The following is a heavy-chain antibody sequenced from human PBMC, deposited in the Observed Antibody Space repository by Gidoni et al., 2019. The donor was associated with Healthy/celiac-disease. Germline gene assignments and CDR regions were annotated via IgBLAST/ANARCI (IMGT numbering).Heavy chain of an antibody. J-gene: IGHJ4*02. CDR3: AKLDKVGTVTYRS. D-gene: IGHD4-17*01. CDR2: ISGSGGST. Sequence: SYAMSWVRQAPGKGLEWVSAISGSGGSTYYADSVKGRFTISRDNSKNTLYLQMNSLRAEDTAVYYCAKLDKVGTVTYRSWGQGTLVTVSS. CDR1: SYA. V-gene: IGHV3-23*01.